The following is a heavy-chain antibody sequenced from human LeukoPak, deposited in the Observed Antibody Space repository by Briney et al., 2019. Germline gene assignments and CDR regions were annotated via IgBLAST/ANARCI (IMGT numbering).Heavy chain of an antibody. CDR2: INPNSGGT. V-gene: IGHV1-2*02. J-gene: IGHJ4*02. CDR3: ARDRGYYGVTEETFDY. Sequence: ASVKVSCKASGYTFTGYYMHWVRQAPGQGLEWMGWINPNSGGTNYAQKFQGRVTMTRGTSISTAYMELSRLRSDDTAVYYCARDRGYYGVTEETFDYWGQGTLVTVSS. D-gene: IGHD4-17*01. CDR1: GYTFTGYY.